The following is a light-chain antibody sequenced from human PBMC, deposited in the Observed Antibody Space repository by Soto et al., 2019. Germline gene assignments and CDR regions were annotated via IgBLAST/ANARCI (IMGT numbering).Light chain of an antibody. Sequence: DIQMTQSPSRLSASVGDRVTITCRASQSIGYWLAWYQQKSGKAPKLLIYAASTLETGVPSRFSGSGFGAEFTLTIASLQPDDSATYYCQQYSSFSKTFGRGTKVDIK. CDR2: AAS. CDR1: QSIGYW. CDR3: QQYSSFSKT. J-gene: IGKJ1*01. V-gene: IGKV1-5*01.